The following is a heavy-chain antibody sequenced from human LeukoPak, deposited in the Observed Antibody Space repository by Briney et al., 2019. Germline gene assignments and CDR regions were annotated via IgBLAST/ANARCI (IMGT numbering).Heavy chain of an antibody. CDR1: GFTFSSYW. J-gene: IGHJ4*02. V-gene: IGHV3-21*01. D-gene: IGHD2-2*02. Sequence: GGSLRLSCAASGFTFSSYWMHWVRQAPGKGLVWVSSISSSSSYIYYADSVKGRFTISRDNAKNSLYLQMNSLRAEDTAVYYCAKDYYDIVVVPAAIVPDYWGQGILVTVSS. CDR3: AKDYYDIVVVPAAIVPDY. CDR2: ISSSSSYI.